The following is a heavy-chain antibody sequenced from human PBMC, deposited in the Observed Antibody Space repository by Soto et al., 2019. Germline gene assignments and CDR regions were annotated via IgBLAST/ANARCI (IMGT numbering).Heavy chain of an antibody. CDR1: GYTFTGYY. D-gene: IGHD3-10*01. CDR2: INPSGGST. V-gene: IGHV1-46*01. Sequence: ASVKVSCKASGYTFTGYYMHWVRQAPGQGLEWMGIINPSGGSTSYAQKFQGRVTMTRDTSISTAYMELSRLRSDDTAVYYCARDLARITMVRGPSNWFDPWGQGTLVTVSS. CDR3: ARDLARITMVRGPSNWFDP. J-gene: IGHJ5*02.